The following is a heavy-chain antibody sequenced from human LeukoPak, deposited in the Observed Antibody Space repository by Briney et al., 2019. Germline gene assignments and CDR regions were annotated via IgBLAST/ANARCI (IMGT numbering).Heavy chain of an antibody. CDR3: ARDMSWSGWYALDS. J-gene: IGHJ4*02. Sequence: PAQTLSLTCTVSGGSISSGDDYWGWLRQPPGKGLEWIGYIYHSGSTNYNPSLKSRVTISLDTSKSQFSLRLTSVIAADTAVYYCARDMSWSGWYALDSWGQGTLVTVSS. D-gene: IGHD6-19*01. CDR2: IYHSGST. V-gene: IGHV4-30-4*01. CDR1: GGSISSGDDY.